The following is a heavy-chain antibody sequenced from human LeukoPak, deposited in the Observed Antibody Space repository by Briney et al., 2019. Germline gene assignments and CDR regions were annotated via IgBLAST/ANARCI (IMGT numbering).Heavy chain of an antibody. CDR3: ASDEGNYFDY. V-gene: IGHV3-21*01. J-gene: IGHJ4*02. Sequence: GGSLRLSYAASGFPFSSFIMNGVRQAPGKGLEWVASISRNSTYIHYADSVKGRFTISRDNARNSLFLQMYRLRAGDTAIYYCASDEGNYFDYWGQGTLVTVSS. CDR1: GFPFSSFI. CDR2: ISRNSTYI.